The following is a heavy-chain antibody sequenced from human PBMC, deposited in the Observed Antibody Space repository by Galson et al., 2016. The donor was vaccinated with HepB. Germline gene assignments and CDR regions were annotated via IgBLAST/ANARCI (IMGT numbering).Heavy chain of an antibody. Sequence: SLRLSCAASGFIVSSHYMNWVRQAPGKGLEWVSIIYSGGATYYADSVKGRFTISRDNPKNTLYLQMNSLRDEDTAVYYCARDPGRIAAAGHLDSWGQGTLVTVSS. V-gene: IGHV3-53*01. CDR3: ARDPGRIAAAGHLDS. CDR1: GFIVSSHY. J-gene: IGHJ4*02. CDR2: IYSGGAT. D-gene: IGHD6-13*01.